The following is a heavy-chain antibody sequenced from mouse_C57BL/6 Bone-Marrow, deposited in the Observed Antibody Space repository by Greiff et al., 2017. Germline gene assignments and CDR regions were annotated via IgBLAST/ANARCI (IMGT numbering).Heavy chain of an antibody. V-gene: IGHV1-69*01. CDR1: GYTFTSYW. CDR2: IDPSDSYT. D-gene: IGHD1-1*01. J-gene: IGHJ2*01. CDR3: AREDYGSSLYYFDY. Sequence: QVQLQQSGAELVMPGASVKLSCKASGYTFTSYWMHWVKQRPGQGLEWIGEIDPSDSYTNYNQKFKGKSTLTVDKSSSTAYMQLSSLTSEDSAVYYCAREDYGSSLYYFDYWGQGTTLTVSS.